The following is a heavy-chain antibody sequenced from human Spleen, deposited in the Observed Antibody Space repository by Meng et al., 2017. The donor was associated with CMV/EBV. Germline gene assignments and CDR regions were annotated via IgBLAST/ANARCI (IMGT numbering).Heavy chain of an antibody. CDR3: AKSREDGSGSYYLDY. J-gene: IGHJ4*02. CDR2: IWYDGSNK. D-gene: IGHD3-10*01. Sequence: GESLKISCAASGFTFSSYGMHWVRQAPGKGLEWVAVIWYDGSNKYYADSVKGRFTISRDNSKNTLYLQMNSLRAEDTAMYYCAKSREDGSGSYYLDYWGQGTLVTVSS. V-gene: IGHV3-33*06. CDR1: GFTFSSYG.